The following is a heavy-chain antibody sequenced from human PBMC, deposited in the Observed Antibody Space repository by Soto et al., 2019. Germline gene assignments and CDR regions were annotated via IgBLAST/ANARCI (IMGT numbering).Heavy chain of an antibody. Sequence: GESLKISCQASGYIFTSYWIAWVRQKPGKGLEWMGIIYPGDSDTTYSPSFQGQVTISADMSNNTAYLQLSGLKASDTAMYYCARHAGLGSYYRRWFDPWGQGTLVTVSS. J-gene: IGHJ5*02. CDR2: IYPGDSDT. CDR1: GYIFTSYW. V-gene: IGHV5-51*01. D-gene: IGHD3-10*01. CDR3: ARHAGLGSYYRRWFDP.